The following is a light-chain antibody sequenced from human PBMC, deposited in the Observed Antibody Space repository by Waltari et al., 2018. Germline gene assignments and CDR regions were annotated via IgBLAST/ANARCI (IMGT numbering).Light chain of an antibody. CDR3: QQYNSYSA. CDR2: KAS. CDR1: QRIITW. J-gene: IGKJ1*01. Sequence: DIQMTQSPSTLSASVGDRVTITCRASQRIITWLAWYQQKPGKAPKLLIYKASSLESGVPSRFSGSGSGTEFTLTISSLQPDDSATYYGQQYNSYSAFGQGTKVEIK. V-gene: IGKV1-5*03.